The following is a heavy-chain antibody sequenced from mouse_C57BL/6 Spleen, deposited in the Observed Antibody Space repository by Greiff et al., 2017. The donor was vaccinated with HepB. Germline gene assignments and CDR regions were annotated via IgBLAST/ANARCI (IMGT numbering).Heavy chain of an antibody. CDR3: ARRWLLPYYYAMDY. D-gene: IGHD2-3*01. J-gene: IGHJ4*01. CDR1: GYTFTSYW. V-gene: IGHV1-61*01. Sequence: QVQLQQPGAELVRPGSSVKLSCKASGYTFTSYWMDWVKQRPGQGLEWIGNIYPSDSETHYNQKFKDKATLTVDKSSSTAYMQLSSLTSEDSAVYCCARRWLLPYYYAMDYWGQGTSVTVSS. CDR2: IYPSDSET.